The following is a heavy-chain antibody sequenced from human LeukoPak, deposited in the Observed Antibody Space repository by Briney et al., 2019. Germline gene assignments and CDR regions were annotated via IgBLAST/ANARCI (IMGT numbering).Heavy chain of an antibody. Sequence: SETLPLTCAVYGGSFSGYYWSWIRQPPGKGLEWIGEIDHSGSTNYNPSLKSRVTISVDTSKNQFSLKLSSVTAADTAVYYCARAIAVADRGLWGQGTMVTVSS. V-gene: IGHV4-34*01. CDR3: ARAIAVADRGL. CDR1: GGSFSGYY. CDR2: IDHSGST. J-gene: IGHJ3*01. D-gene: IGHD6-19*01.